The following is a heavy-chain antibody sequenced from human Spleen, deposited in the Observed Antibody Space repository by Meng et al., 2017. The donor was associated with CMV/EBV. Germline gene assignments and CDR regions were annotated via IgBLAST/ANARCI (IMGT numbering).Heavy chain of an antibody. J-gene: IGHJ5*02. V-gene: IGHV3-30*02. D-gene: IGHD6-13*01. CDR3: AKDSYSSNWYWFDP. CDR2: IRYDGSNK. CDR1: GFTFSSYG. Sequence: QVQLVESGXGVVQPGGSLRRSCAASGFTFSSYGMHWVRQAPGKGLEWVAFIRYDGSNKYYADSVKGRFTISRDNSKNTLYLQMNSLRAEDTAVYYCAKDSYSSNWYWFDPLGQGTLGTVSS.